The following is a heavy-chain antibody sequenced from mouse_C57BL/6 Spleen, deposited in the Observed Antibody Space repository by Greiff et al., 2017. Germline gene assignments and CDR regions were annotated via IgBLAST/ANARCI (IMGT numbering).Heavy chain of an antibody. CDR1: GFTFSSYG. J-gene: IGHJ4*01. V-gene: IGHV5-6*01. D-gene: IGHD2-3*01. CDR2: ISSGGSYT. Sequence: EVQLQESGGDLVKPGGSLKLSCAASGFTFSSYGMSWVRQTPDKRLEWVATISSGGSYTYYPDSLKGRFPISRDNAKNTLYLQMSSLTSEDTAMYYCAGHSIYDGYYFYAMDYWGQGTSVTVSS. CDR3: AGHSIYDGYYFYAMDY.